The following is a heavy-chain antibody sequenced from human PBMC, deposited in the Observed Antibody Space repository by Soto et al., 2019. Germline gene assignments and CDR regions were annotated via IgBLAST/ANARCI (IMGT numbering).Heavy chain of an antibody. CDR1: VASVRTEMYY. Sequence: PSETLSLTCNVSVASVRTEMYYCSWIRHPPGKGLEWLGYMGHRGNNTYNPSLKGRLTISIDTAKSQVSLKLTSVTAADTAVYYCAREIKFVESSRWSHFDFWGQGALVTVSS. J-gene: IGHJ4*02. CDR3: AREIKFVESSRWSHFDF. V-gene: IGHV4-61*01. D-gene: IGHD6-19*01. CDR2: MGHRGNN.